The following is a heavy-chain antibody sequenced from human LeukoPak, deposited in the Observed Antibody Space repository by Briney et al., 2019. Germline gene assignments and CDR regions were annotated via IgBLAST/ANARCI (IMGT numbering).Heavy chain of an antibody. CDR3: AHAYYYDSSASDGEYFQH. V-gene: IGHV2-5*02. D-gene: IGHD3-22*01. J-gene: IGHJ1*01. Sequence: SGPTLVKPTPTLTLTCTFSGFSLSTSGVGVGWIRQPPGKALEWLALIYWDDDKRYSPSLKSRLTITKDTSKNQVVLTMTNMDPVDTATYYCAHAYYYDSSASDGEYFQHWGQGTLVTVSS. CDR2: IYWDDDK. CDR1: GFSLSTSGVG.